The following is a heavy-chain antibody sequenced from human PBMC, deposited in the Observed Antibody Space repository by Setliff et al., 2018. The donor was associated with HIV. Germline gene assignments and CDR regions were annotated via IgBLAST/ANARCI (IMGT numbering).Heavy chain of an antibody. CDR1: GYTFTSYG. J-gene: IGHJ5*02. Sequence: ASVKVSCKASGYTFTSYGISWVRQAPGQGLEWMGILNPSYGSAGYAQKFQGRVTITGDTSASTAYMELSSLRSEDTAVYYCARGFSVYSSLDPLLNWFDPWGQGTLVTVSS. D-gene: IGHD3-22*01. CDR3: ARGFSVYSSLDPLLNWFDP. V-gene: IGHV1-46*01. CDR2: LNPSYGSA.